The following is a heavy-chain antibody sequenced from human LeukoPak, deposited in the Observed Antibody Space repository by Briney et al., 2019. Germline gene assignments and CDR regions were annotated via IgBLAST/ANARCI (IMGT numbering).Heavy chain of an antibody. V-gene: IGHV1-69*13. D-gene: IGHD3-3*01. CDR1: GGTFSGYA. CDR2: IIPNFATS. Sequence: PVKVSCRASGGTFSGYAITWVRQSPGQGLEWMGGIIPNFATSNYAQKFQGRVTITAAESTSTAYMELSSLRSEDTAVYYCASRVEWSVDYWGQGTLVTVSS. CDR3: ASRVEWSVDY. J-gene: IGHJ4*02.